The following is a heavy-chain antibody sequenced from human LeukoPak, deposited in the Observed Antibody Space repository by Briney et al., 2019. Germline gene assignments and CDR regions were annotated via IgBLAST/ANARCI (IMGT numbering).Heavy chain of an antibody. CDR2: ISAYNGNT. Sequence: ASVKVSCKASGYTFTSYGISWVRQAPGQGLEWMGWISAYNGNTNYAQKLQGRVTMTTDTSTSTAYMELRSLRSDDTAVYYCARVSIAVAGTWWFDPWGQGTLVTVSS. V-gene: IGHV1-18*01. CDR3: ARVSIAVAGTWWFDP. CDR1: GYTFTSYG. D-gene: IGHD6-19*01. J-gene: IGHJ5*02.